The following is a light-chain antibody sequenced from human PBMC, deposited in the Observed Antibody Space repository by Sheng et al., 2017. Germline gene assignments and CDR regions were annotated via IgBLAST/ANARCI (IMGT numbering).Light chain of an antibody. CDR3: SAYTSRSTLVV. CDR2: DVS. CDR1: TSDVGGYNY. Sequence: QSALTQPASVSGSPGQSITISCTGTTSDVGGYNYVSWYQQHPGKAPKLIIYDVSTRPSGVSNRFSGSKSGNTASLTISGLQAEDEADYYCSAYTSRSTLVVFGGGTKLTVL. V-gene: IGLV2-14*01. J-gene: IGLJ2*01.